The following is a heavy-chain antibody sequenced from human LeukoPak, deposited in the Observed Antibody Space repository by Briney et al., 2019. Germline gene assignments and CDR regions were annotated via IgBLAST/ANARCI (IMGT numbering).Heavy chain of an antibody. J-gene: IGHJ3*02. D-gene: IGHD4-17*01. CDR2: ISHDGSDK. CDR1: EFTLKIYP. CDR3: AREGVQTTVDAFDI. Sequence: PGGSLRLSCAASEFTLKIYPMHWVRQAPGKGLEWLSVISHDGSDKNNADSVKGRFIISRDNSKNTIYLQLNSLRPEDTAMYYCAREGVQTTVDAFDIWGLGTMVIVSP. V-gene: IGHV3-30*04.